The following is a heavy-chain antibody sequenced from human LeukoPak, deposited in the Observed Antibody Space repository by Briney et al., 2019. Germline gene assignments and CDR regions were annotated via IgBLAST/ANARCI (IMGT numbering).Heavy chain of an antibody. D-gene: IGHD4-17*01. Sequence: NPSETLSLTCAVYGGSFSGYYWSWIRQPPGKGLEWIGEINHSGSTNYNPSLKSRVTISVDTSKNQFSLKLSSVTAADTAVYYCARRMTTVYDYWGQGTLVTVSS. J-gene: IGHJ4*02. CDR1: GGSFSGYY. V-gene: IGHV4-34*01. CDR2: INHSGST. CDR3: ARRMTTVYDY.